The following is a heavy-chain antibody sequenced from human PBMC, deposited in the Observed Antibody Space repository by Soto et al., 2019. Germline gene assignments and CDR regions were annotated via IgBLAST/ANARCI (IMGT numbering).Heavy chain of an antibody. CDR1: GGSISSSSYY. Sequence: PSETLSLTCTVSGGSISSSSYYWGWIRQPPGKGLEWIGSIYYSGSTYYNPSLKSRVTLSVDTSKNQFSLKLSSVTAADTAVYYCARLILPPMITFGGVIVTDAFDIWGQGTMVTVSS. CDR2: IYYSGST. D-gene: IGHD3-16*02. CDR3: ARLILPPMITFGGVIVTDAFDI. V-gene: IGHV4-39*01. J-gene: IGHJ3*02.